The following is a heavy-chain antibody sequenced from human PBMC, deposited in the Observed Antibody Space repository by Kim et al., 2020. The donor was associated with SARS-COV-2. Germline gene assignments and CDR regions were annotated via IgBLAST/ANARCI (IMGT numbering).Heavy chain of an antibody. J-gene: IGHJ4*02. CDR3: ARDDYGGTSVPRY. V-gene: IGHV3-30-3*01. Sequence: GGSLRLSCAASGFTFSSYAMHWVRQAPGKGLEWVAVISYDGSNKYYADSVKGRFTISRDNSKNTLYLQMNSLRAEDTAVYYCARDDYGGTSVPRYWGQGTLVTVSS. CDR2: ISYDGSNK. D-gene: IGHD4-17*01. CDR1: GFTFSSYA.